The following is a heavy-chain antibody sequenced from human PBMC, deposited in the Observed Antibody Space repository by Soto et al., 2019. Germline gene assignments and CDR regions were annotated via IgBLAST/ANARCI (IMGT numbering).Heavy chain of an antibody. J-gene: IGHJ6*02. V-gene: IGHV1-69*06. CDR1: GGTFSSYA. Sequence: SVKVSCKASGGTFSSYAISWVRQAPGQGLEWMGGIIPIFGTANYAQKFQGRVTITADKSTSAAYMELSSLRSEDTAVYYCARGHIVVVPAAHYYYYGMDVWGQGTTVTVSS. CDR3: ARGHIVVVPAAHYYYYGMDV. D-gene: IGHD2-2*01. CDR2: IIPIFGTA.